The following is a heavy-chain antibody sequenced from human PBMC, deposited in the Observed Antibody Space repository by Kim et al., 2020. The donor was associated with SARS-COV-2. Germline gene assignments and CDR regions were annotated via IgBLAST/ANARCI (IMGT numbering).Heavy chain of an antibody. Sequence: GGSLRLSCAASGFTFSAYGMHWVSQAPGKGLGWVATISYDGSNKYYADSVKGRFTISRDNSRDTLYLQMNSLRAEDTAVYYCARDEGIVATIGYAMDVWG. CDR2: ISYDGSNK. CDR1: GFTFSAYG. V-gene: IGHV3-33*05. CDR3: ARDEGIVATIGYAMDV. D-gene: IGHD5-12*01. J-gene: IGHJ6*01.